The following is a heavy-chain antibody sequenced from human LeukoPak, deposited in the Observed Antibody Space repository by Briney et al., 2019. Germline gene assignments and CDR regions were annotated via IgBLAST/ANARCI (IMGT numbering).Heavy chain of an antibody. CDR3: ARVGSGAFARIRFDY. V-gene: IGHV3-7*01. J-gene: IGHJ4*02. D-gene: IGHD2-15*01. CDR2: IKQDGSEK. Sequence: GGSLRLSCAASGFTFSSYWMSWVRQAPGKGLEWVANIKQDGSEKYYVDSVKGRFTISRDNAKNSLYLQMNSLRAEDTAVYYCARVGSGAFARIRFDYWGQGTLVTVSS. CDR1: GFTFSSYW.